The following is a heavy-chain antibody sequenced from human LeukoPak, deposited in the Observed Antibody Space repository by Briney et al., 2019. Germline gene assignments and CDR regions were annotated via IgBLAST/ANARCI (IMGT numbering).Heavy chain of an antibody. CDR3: ARVGAYYGVQIGVIDY. V-gene: IGHV1-69*02. CDR2: IIPILGIA. Sequence: ASVKVSCKASGGTFSSYTISWVRQAPGQGLEWMGRIIPILGIANYAQKFQGRVTITADKSTSTAYMELSSLRSEDTDVYYCARVGAYYGVQIGVIDYWGQGTLVTVSS. CDR1: GGTFSSYT. J-gene: IGHJ4*02. D-gene: IGHD3-10*01.